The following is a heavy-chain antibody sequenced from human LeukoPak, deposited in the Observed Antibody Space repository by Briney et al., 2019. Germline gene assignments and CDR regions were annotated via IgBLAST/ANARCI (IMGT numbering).Heavy chain of an antibody. CDR2: ISSSSSYI. Sequence: NPGGSLRLSCAASGFTFSSYSMNWVRQAPGKGLEWVSSISSSSSYIYYADSVKGRFTISRDNAKNSLYLQMNSLRAEDTAVYYCARDHGSGEGFDYWGQGTLVTVSS. D-gene: IGHD3-3*01. CDR3: ARDHGSGEGFDY. V-gene: IGHV3-21*01. J-gene: IGHJ4*02. CDR1: GFTFSSYS.